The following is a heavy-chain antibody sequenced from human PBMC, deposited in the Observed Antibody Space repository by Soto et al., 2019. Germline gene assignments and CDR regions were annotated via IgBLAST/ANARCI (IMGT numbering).Heavy chain of an antibody. V-gene: IGHV1-3*01. J-gene: IGHJ4*02. D-gene: IGHD4-17*01. CDR1: GYTFTTYT. Sequence: ASVKVSCKASGYTFTTYTMHWVRQAPGQRLEWMGWINAGNRNTKYSQKFQGRVTMTRNTSISTAYMELSSLRSEDTAVYYCARTLYGDNVDYWGQGTLVTVSS. CDR2: INAGNRNT. CDR3: ARTLYGDNVDY.